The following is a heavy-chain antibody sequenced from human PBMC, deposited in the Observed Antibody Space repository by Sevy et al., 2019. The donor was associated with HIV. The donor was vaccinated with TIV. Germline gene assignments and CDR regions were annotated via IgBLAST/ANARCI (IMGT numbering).Heavy chain of an antibody. CDR3: ARDSVLSARVFDS. Sequence: QLRETLSLTCTVSGGSMSSYFWSWIRQPPGKGLEWIGYIYYTGTTNYNPSLKSRLTMSLDTSKNRFSLKLTAVTAADTAVYYCARDSVLSARVFDSWGQGTLVTVSS. J-gene: IGHJ4*02. V-gene: IGHV4-59*01. CDR2: IYYTGTT. D-gene: IGHD3-10*01. CDR1: GGSMSSYF.